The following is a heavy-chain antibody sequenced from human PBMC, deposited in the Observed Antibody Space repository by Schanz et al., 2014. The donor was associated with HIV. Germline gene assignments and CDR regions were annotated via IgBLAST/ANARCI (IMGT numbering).Heavy chain of an antibody. Sequence: VQLVESGGVLVQPGGSLRLSCAASGFIFKTYSMNWVRQAPGKGLEWISKLSSASTFIYYADSVRGRFTVSRDNAKNSLYLQMNSLRDEDTAVYYCARSPSFGMDVWGQGTTVTVSS. CDR2: LSSASTFI. CDR3: ARSPSFGMDV. V-gene: IGHV3-48*02. CDR1: GFIFKTYS. J-gene: IGHJ6*02.